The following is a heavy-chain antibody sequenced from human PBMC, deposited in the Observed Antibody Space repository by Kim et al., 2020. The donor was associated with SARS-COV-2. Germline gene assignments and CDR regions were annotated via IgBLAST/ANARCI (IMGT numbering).Heavy chain of an antibody. D-gene: IGHD3-10*01. CDR2: ISAYNGNT. CDR3: ARALWFGRTYYYGMDV. Sequence: ASVKVSCKASGYTFTSYGISWVRQAPGQGLEWMGWISAYNGNTNYAQKLQGRVTMTTDTSTSTAYMELRSLRSDDTAVYYCARALWFGRTYYYGMDVWGQGTTVTVSS. CDR1: GYTFTSYG. V-gene: IGHV1-18*04. J-gene: IGHJ6*02.